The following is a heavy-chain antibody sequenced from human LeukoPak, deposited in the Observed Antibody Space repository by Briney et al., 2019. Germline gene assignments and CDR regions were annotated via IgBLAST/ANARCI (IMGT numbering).Heavy chain of an antibody. CDR2: WRYDGSP. J-gene: IGHJ4*02. V-gene: IGHV4-59*08. CDR1: GGSISGRY. D-gene: IGHD6-19*01. CDR3: VVTQKWLAFDY. Sequence: SETLSLTCAVAGGSISGRYWSWIRQPPGKGLEWIANWRYDGSPNYTPSLESRATISLDTSKNQFSLRLTSVTAADTAVYYCVVTQKWLAFDYWGQGILVTVSS.